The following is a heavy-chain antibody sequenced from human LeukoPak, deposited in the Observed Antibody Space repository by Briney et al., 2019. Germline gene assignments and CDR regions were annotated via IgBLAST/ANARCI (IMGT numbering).Heavy chain of an antibody. CDR2: ISYTGNT. Sequence: PSETLSLTCTVSGGSVTTTSYYWNWIRQPPGKGLEWIGYISYTGNTNYNPSLKSRVTISLDTSKNQFSLKLSSVTAADTAVYYCASLYCSRTSCYMDPWGQGTLVTVSS. CDR3: ASLYCSRTSCYMDP. J-gene: IGHJ5*02. V-gene: IGHV4-61*01. D-gene: IGHD2-2*02. CDR1: GGSVTTTSYY.